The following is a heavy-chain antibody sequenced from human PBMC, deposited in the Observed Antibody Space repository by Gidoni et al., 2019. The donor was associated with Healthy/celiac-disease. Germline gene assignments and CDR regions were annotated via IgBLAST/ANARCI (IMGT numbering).Heavy chain of an antibody. V-gene: IGHV4-39*07. J-gene: IGHJ4*02. CDR1: GGSISSSSYY. Sequence: QLQLQESGPGLVKPSETLSLTCTVSGGSISSSSYYWGWIRQPPGKGLEWIGSIYYSGSTYYNPSLKSRVTISVDTSKNQFSLKLSSVTAADTAVYYCARDLYYDSSGYQYVTPGSFSYWGQGTLVTVSS. CDR3: ARDLYYDSSGYQYVTPGSFSY. D-gene: IGHD3-22*01. CDR2: IYYSGST.